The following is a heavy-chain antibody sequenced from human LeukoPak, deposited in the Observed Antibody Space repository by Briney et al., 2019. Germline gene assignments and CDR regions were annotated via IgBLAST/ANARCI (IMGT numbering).Heavy chain of an antibody. CDR3: ARGEKGEYLLNY. Sequence: GRSLRLSCAASGFTFDDHAMHWVRQAPGKGLEWVAGISWNSGNTGYADSVKGRFTISRDNAKNSLYLQMNSLRAEDMALYYCARGEKGEYLLNYWGQGTLVTVSS. J-gene: IGHJ4*02. CDR1: GFTFDDHA. D-gene: IGHD2/OR15-2a*01. V-gene: IGHV3-9*03. CDR2: ISWNSGNT.